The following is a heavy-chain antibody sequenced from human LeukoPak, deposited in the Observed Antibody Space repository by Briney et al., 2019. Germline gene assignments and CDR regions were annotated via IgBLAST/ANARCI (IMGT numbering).Heavy chain of an antibody. D-gene: IGHD3-16*02. CDR3: ARAYDYVWGSYRFDY. V-gene: IGHV4-34*01. J-gene: IGHJ4*02. Sequence: SETLSLTCAVYGGSFSGYYWSWIRQPPGKGLEWIGEINHSGSTNYNPSLRSRVTISVDTSKNQFSLKLSSVTAADTAVYYCARAYDYVWGSYRFDYWGREPWSPSPQ. CDR1: GGSFSGYY. CDR2: INHSGST.